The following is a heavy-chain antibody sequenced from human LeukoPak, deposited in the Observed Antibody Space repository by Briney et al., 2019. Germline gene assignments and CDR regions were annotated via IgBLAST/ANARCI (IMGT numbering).Heavy chain of an antibody. Sequence: PSETLSLTCTVSVGSISSYSWSWIRQPAGKGLEWIGRIYTSGSTNYNPSLKSRVTMSIDTSKNHFSLKLSSVTAADTAVYYCARDMSYASFDYWGQGTLVTVSS. CDR2: IYTSGST. D-gene: IGHD1-26*01. CDR1: VGSISSYS. CDR3: ARDMSYASFDY. V-gene: IGHV4-4*07. J-gene: IGHJ4*02.